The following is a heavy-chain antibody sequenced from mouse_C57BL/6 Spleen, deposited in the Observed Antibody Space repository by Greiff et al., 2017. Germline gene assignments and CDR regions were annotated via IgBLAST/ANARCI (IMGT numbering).Heavy chain of an antibody. D-gene: IGHD1-1*01. Sequence: QVQLKQPGTELVKPGASVKLSCKASGYTFTSYWMHWVKQRPGQGLEWIGNINPSNGGTNYNEKFKSKATLTVDKSSSTAYMQLSSLTSEDSAVYYCARSPYYYGSTSYYFDYWGQGTTLTVSS. CDR1: GYTFTSYW. CDR2: INPSNGGT. CDR3: ARSPYYYGSTSYYFDY. V-gene: IGHV1-53*01. J-gene: IGHJ2*01.